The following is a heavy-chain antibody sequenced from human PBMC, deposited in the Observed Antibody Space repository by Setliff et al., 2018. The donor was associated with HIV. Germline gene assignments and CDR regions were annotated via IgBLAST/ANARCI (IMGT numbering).Heavy chain of an antibody. D-gene: IGHD4-4*01. CDR2: MNPKSGNT. V-gene: IGHV1-8*03. CDR3: ARGRKYLTTVTTSYFYYMDV. Sequence: ASVKVFCKASGYTFTSYDINWVRQATGQGLEWMGWMNPKSGNTGYAQKFQGRVTITRDTSISTAYMELSSLRSEDTAVYYCARGRKYLTTVTTSYFYYMDVWGKGTTVTVSS. CDR1: GYTFTSYD. J-gene: IGHJ6*03.